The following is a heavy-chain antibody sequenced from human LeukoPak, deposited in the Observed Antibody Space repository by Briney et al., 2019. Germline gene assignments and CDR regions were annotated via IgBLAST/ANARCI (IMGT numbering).Heavy chain of an antibody. CDR3: ARLPVGVAAAASSGDGMDV. V-gene: IGHV5-10-1*01. Sequence: GESLKISCKGSGYSFTSYWISWVRQMPGKGLEWMGRIDPSDSYTNYSPSFQGHVTISADKSISTSYLQWSSLKASDTAMYYCARLPVGVAAAASSGDGMDVWGKRTTVTVSS. CDR1: GYSFTSYW. D-gene: IGHD6-13*01. J-gene: IGHJ6*04. CDR2: IDPSDSYT.